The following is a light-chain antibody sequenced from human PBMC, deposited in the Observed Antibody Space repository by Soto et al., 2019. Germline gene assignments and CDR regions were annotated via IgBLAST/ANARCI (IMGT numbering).Light chain of an antibody. Sequence: SYELTQPPSVSVAPGKTARITCGGNNIGSKSVHWYQQKPGQAPVLVIYYDSDRPSRIPERFSGSNSRNTATLTISRVEAEDEADYYCQVWDSSSDHVFGTGTKVTVL. J-gene: IGLJ1*01. V-gene: IGLV3-21*04. CDR1: NIGSKS. CDR2: YDS. CDR3: QVWDSSSDHV.